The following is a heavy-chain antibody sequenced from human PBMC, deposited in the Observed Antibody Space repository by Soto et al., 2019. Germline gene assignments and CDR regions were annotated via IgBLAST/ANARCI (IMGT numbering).Heavy chain of an antibody. J-gene: IGHJ6*02. CDR2: IYSSGST. Sequence: SETLSLTCTVSGGSISNYYWSWIRQPPGKGLEWIGYIYSSGSTNYNPSLKSRVTISVDTSKNQFSLKLSSVTAAGTAVYFCARMPVTMVRGVARYGMDVWGQGTTVTVSS. D-gene: IGHD3-10*01. CDR1: GGSISNYY. CDR3: ARMPVTMVRGVARYGMDV. V-gene: IGHV4-59*01.